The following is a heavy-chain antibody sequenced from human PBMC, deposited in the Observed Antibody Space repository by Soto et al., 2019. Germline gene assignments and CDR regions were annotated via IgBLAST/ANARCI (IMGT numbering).Heavy chain of an antibody. D-gene: IGHD5-18*01. CDR1: GFTVSSNY. CDR2: IYSGGST. V-gene: IGHV3-53*04. CDR3: LTINSYGPPGSGYYYGMDV. Sequence: EVQLVESGGGLVQPGGSLRLSCAASGFTVSSNYMSWVRQAPGKGLEWVSVIYSGGSTYYADSVKGRFTISRHNYKNTRYLQMNRRRAEDTAVYYCLTINSYGPPGSGYYYGMDVWGQGTTVTVSS. J-gene: IGHJ6*02.